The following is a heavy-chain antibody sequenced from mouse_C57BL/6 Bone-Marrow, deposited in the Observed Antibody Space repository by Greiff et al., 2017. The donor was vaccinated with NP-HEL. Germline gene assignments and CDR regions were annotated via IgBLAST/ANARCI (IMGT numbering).Heavy chain of an antibody. Sequence: QVQLQQSGPELVKPGASVKLSCKASGYTFTSYDINWVKQRPGQGLEWIGWIYPRDGSTKYTEKFKGKATLNVDTSSSTAYMELHSLTSEDSAVYFCARSRYYGSRTGFAYWGQGTLVTVSA. D-gene: IGHD1-1*01. V-gene: IGHV1-85*01. J-gene: IGHJ3*01. CDR1: GYTFTSYD. CDR3: ARSRYYGSRTGFAY. CDR2: IYPRDGST.